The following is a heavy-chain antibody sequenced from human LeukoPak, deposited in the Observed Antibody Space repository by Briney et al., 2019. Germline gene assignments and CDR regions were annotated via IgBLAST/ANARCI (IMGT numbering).Heavy chain of an antibody. CDR1: GLTFNNYA. V-gene: IGHV3-7*03. Sequence: GGSLRLSCAASGLTFNNYAMNWVRQAPGKGLEWVANIKQDGSEKYYVDSVKGRFTISRDNAKNSLYLQMNSLRAEDTAVYYCARDGSSLWFGELFYFDYWGQGTLVTVSS. CDR3: ARDGSSLWFGELFYFDY. J-gene: IGHJ4*02. D-gene: IGHD3-10*01. CDR2: IKQDGSEK.